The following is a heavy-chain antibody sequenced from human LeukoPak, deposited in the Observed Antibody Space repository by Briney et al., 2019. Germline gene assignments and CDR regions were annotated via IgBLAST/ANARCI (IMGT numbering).Heavy chain of an antibody. CDR1: GFTVSSNY. CDR3: ARDRGYSGYVTFDY. V-gene: IGHV3-53*01. CDR2: IYSGGST. D-gene: IGHD5-12*01. Sequence: PGGSLRLSCAASGFTVSSNYMSWVRQAPGKGLEWVSVIYSGGSTYYADSVKGRFTIPRDNSKNTLYLQMNSLRAEDTAVYYCARDRGYSGYVTFDYWGQGTLVTVSS. J-gene: IGHJ4*02.